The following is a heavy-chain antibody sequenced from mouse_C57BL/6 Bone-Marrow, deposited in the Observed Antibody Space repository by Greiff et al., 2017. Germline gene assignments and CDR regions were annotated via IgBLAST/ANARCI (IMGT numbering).Heavy chain of an antibody. CDR3: ARSLYYRAMDY. CDR2: IWGVGGT. CDR1: GFSLTSYG. V-gene: IGHV2-6*01. J-gene: IGHJ4*01. D-gene: IGHD2-14*01. Sequence: VKLVESGPGLVAPSQSLSITCTVSGFSLTSYGVDWVRQSPGKGLEWLGVIWGVGGTNYNSALKSRLSISKDNSKSQVFLKMNSLQTDDTAMYYCARSLYYRAMDYWGQGTSVTVSS.